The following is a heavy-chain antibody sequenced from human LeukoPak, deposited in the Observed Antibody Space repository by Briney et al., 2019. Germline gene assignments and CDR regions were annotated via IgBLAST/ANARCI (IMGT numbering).Heavy chain of an antibody. D-gene: IGHD2-15*01. V-gene: IGHV3-30*02. CDR2: IRNDESNK. J-gene: IGHJ4*02. CDR1: GFTLRTYG. Sequence: GGSLRLSCAASGFTLRTYGMHWVRQAPGKGLEWVAFIRNDESNKYYAVSVKGRFTISRDNSKNTLYLQMNSLRAEDTAVYFCAKVIGGSSAWYARGFDYWGQGTLVTVSS. CDR3: AKVIGGSSAWYARGFDY.